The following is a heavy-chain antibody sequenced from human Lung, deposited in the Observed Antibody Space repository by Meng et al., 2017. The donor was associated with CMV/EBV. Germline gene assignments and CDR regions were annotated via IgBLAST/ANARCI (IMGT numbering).Heavy chain of an antibody. CDR1: GGSISSYY. D-gene: IGHD2-2*01. CDR3: ARDCSSTSCLDAFDI. J-gene: IGHJ3*02. CDR2: IYYSGST. Sequence: SETLSLTCTVSGGSISSYYWSWIRQPPGKGLEWIGYIYYSGSTNYNPSLKSRVTISVDTSKNQFSLKLSSVTAADTAVYYCARDCSSTSCLDAFDIWGQGXMVTVSS. V-gene: IGHV4-59*01.